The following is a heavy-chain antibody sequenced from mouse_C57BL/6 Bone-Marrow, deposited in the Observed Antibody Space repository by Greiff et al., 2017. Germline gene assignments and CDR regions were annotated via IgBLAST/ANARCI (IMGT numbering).Heavy chain of an antibody. J-gene: IGHJ4*01. CDR3: ARHEIYSKGYAMDD. V-gene: IGHV2-6-1*01. CDR2: IWSDGST. Sequence: VQLQQSGPGLVAPSQSLSITCTVSGFSLTSYGVHWVRQPPGQGLEWLVVIWSDGSTTSNSALKSRLSISKDNSKSQVFLKMNSLQTDDTAMYYCARHEIYSKGYAMDDWGKGTSVTVSS. CDR1: GFSLTSYG. D-gene: IGHD2-5*01.